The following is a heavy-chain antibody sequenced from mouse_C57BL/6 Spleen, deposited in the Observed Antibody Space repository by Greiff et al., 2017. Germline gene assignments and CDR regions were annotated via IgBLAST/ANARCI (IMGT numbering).Heavy chain of an antibody. CDR3: AREGGSSYGYFDV. D-gene: IGHD1-1*01. J-gene: IGHJ1*03. V-gene: IGHV5-16*01. CDR2: INYDGSST. Sequence: EVQVVESEGGLVQPGSSMKLSCTASGFTFSDYYMAWVRQVPEKGLEWVANINYDGSSTYYLDSLKSRFNISRDKAKDILYLQMSSLKSEDTDTYDCAREGGSSYGYFDVWGTGTTVTVSS. CDR1: GFTFSDYY.